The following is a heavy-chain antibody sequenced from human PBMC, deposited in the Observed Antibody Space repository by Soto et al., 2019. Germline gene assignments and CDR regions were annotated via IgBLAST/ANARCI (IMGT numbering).Heavy chain of an antibody. Sequence: ASLKVSWKTSGYAFTSDRVSWVRQAPGQGLEWMGWISAYNGNTNYAQKLQGRVTMTTDTATSTAYMELRSLRSDDTAVYYCARDADYDFWSGYSPRHPYNWFDPWGQGTLVTVSS. V-gene: IGHV1-18*01. CDR1: GYAFTSDR. J-gene: IGHJ5*02. D-gene: IGHD3-3*01. CDR3: ARDADYDFWSGYSPRHPYNWFDP. CDR2: ISAYNGNT.